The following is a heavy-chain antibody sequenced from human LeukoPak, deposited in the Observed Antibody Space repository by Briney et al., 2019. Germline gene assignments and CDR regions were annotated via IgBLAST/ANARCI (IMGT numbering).Heavy chain of an antibody. CDR3: ARDLITAGTGIWYGMDV. CDR2: INPSGGST. V-gene: IGHV1-46*01. D-gene: IGHD6-13*01. J-gene: IGHJ6*02. CDR1: GYTFTSYY. Sequence: ASVKVSCKASGYTFTSYYMHWVRQVPGQGLEWMGIINPSGGSTSYAQKFQGRVTMSRDTSTSTVYMELSSLRSEDTAVYYCARDLITAGTGIWYGMDVWGQGTTVTVSS.